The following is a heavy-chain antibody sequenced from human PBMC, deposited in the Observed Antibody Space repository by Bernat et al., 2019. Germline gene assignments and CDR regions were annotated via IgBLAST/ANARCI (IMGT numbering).Heavy chain of an antibody. CDR3: ARERGSRSYYNVDNWFDP. D-gene: IGHD3-10*01. CDR1: GYTFTSYA. J-gene: IGHJ5*02. V-gene: IGHV1-3*01. Sequence: QVQLVQSGAEVKKPGASVKVSCKASGYTFTSYAMHWVRQAPGQRPEWMGWINAGNGNTKYSQKFQGRVTITRDTSASTAYMELSSLRSEDTAVYYCARERGSRSYYNVDNWFDPWGQGTLVTVSS. CDR2: INAGNGNT.